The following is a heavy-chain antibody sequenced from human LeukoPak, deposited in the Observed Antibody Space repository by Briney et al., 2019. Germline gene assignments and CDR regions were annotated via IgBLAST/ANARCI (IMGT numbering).Heavy chain of an antibody. J-gene: IGHJ4*02. V-gene: IGHV4-59*08. Sequence: SETLSLTCTVSGGSISSYYWSWIRQPPGKGLEWIGYIYYSGSTNYNPSLKSRVTISVDTSKNQFSLKLSSVTAADTAVYYCARGGANFDYWGQGTLVTVSS. D-gene: IGHD4/OR15-4a*01. CDR1: GGSISSYY. CDR3: ARGGANFDY. CDR2: IYYSGST.